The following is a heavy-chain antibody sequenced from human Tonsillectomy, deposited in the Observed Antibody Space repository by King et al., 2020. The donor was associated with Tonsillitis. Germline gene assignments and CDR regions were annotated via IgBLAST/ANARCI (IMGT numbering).Heavy chain of an antibody. D-gene: IGHD6-25*01. CDR3: AGVPAAEGGGLIDY. Sequence: VQLVESGGGVVQPGRSLRLSCAASGFSFNMYGMHWIRQSPGKGLEWLAFISYDGGNKHYADSVKGRFTSSRDNSKNTLNLQMDSLRVEDTAVYYCAGVPAAEGGGLIDYWGQGTLVTVSS. CDR2: ISYDGGNK. CDR1: GFSFNMYG. J-gene: IGHJ4*02. V-gene: IGHV3-30*03.